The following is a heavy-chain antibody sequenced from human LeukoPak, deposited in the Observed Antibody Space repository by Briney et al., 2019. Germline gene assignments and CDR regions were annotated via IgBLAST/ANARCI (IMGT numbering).Heavy chain of an antibody. D-gene: IGHD5-18*01. Sequence: SETLSLTCTVSGGSISSYYWSWIRQPPGKGLEWIGFIYYSGSTNYNPSLKSRVTISVDTSKNQFSLKLTSVTTADTAVYYCARHTGVQLWNPNWFDPWGQGTLVTVSS. CDR3: ARHTGVQLWNPNWFDP. CDR1: GGSISSYY. CDR2: IYYSGST. J-gene: IGHJ5*02. V-gene: IGHV4-59*08.